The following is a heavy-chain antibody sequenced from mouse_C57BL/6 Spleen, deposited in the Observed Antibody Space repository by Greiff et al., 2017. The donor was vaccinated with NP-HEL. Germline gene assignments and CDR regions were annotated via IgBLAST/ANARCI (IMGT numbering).Heavy chain of an antibody. CDR3: ARRGYDGYYYFDY. CDR2: IYPGSGNT. CDR1: GYSFTSYY. J-gene: IGHJ2*01. V-gene: IGHV1-66*01. D-gene: IGHD2-3*01. Sequence: VKLQESGPELVKPGASVKISCKASGYSFTSYYIHWVKQRPGQGLEWIGWIYPGSGNTKYNEKFKGKATLTADTSSSTAYMQLSSLTSEDSAVYYCARRGYDGYYYFDYWGQGTTLTVSS.